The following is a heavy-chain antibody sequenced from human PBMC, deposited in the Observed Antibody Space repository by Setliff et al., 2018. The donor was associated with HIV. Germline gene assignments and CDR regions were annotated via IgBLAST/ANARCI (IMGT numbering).Heavy chain of an antibody. CDR3: ASGYYDSSGYYWYFDL. J-gene: IGHJ2*01. Sequence: SETLSLTCTVSGGSISSGGYYWSWIRQHPGKGLEWIGYIYYSGSTYYNPSLKSRVTISVDTSKNQFSLKLSSVTAADTAVFYCASGYYDSSGYYWYFDLWGRGTLVTVS. V-gene: IGHV4-31*03. CDR2: IYYSGST. CDR1: GGSISSGGYY. D-gene: IGHD3-22*01.